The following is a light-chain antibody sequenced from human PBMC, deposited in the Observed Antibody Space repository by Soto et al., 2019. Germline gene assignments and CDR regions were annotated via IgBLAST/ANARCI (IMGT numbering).Light chain of an antibody. J-gene: IGKJ1*01. CDR1: QSVSSN. CDR2: CAS. CDR3: QQQNDWPPLT. Sequence: EMVMTQSPATLSVSPGERATLSCRASQSVSSNFAWYQQKPGQAPPLLIYCASTSASGIPAGVSGSGSGREFTITSSSRQSGDFAADDCQQQNDWPPLTFGQGTKVEIK. V-gene: IGKV3-15*01.